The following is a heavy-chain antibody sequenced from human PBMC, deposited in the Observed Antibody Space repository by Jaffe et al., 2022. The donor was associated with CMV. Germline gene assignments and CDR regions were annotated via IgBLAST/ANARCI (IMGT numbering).Heavy chain of an antibody. CDR1: GFTFSSYG. Sequence: QVQLVESGGGVVQPGRSLRLSCAASGFTFSSYGMHWVRQAPGKGLEWVAVIWYDGSNKYYADSVKGRFTISRDNSKNTLYLQMNSLRAEDTAVYYCARAGPYSAFDIWGQGTMVTVSS. CDR3: ARAGPYSAFDI. D-gene: IGHD2-21*01. CDR2: IWYDGSNK. V-gene: IGHV3-33*01. J-gene: IGHJ3*02.